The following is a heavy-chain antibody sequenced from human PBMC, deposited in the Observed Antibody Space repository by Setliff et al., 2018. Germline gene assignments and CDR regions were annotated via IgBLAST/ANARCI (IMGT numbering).Heavy chain of an antibody. CDR3: ARVGGLLVATMPFDY. CDR2: IFQSGIT. Sequence: PSETLSLTCAVSGFSITNGYYWGWIRQSPGKQLEWIGNIFQSGITFYNPSLKSRVTISLDPSQNQFSLKLRSVTAADTAVYFCARVGGLLVATMPFDYWGLGTLVTVSS. CDR1: GFSITNGYY. V-gene: IGHV4-38-2*01. J-gene: IGHJ4*02. D-gene: IGHD5-12*01.